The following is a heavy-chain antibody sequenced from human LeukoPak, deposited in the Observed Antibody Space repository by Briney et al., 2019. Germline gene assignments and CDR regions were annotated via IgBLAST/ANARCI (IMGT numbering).Heavy chain of an antibody. CDR3: ARFLGYCTGGSCFGTFDI. D-gene: IGHD2-15*01. V-gene: IGHV4-34*01. CDR2: INHSGST. J-gene: IGHJ3*02. Sequence: SETLSLTCAVYGGSFSGYYWSWIRQPPGKGLEWIGEINHSGSTNYNPSLKSRVTISVDKSRSQFSLNLSSVTAADTAVYYCARFLGYCTGGSCFGTFDIWGRGTVVTVSS. CDR1: GGSFSGYY.